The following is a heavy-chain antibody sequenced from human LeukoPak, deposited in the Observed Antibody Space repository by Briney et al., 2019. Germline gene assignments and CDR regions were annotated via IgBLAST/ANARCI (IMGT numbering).Heavy chain of an antibody. D-gene: IGHD1-26*01. Sequence: KASQTLPLTCSVSGGSISSDGYYWSWIRQPAGKGLEWIGHISASGSTNYNPSLRSRVTISIDTSQSQFSLKLSSVTAADTAVYYCAREKSGGNYIAYGVQGPMVTVST. CDR1: GGSISSDGYY. J-gene: IGHJ4*02. V-gene: IGHV4-61*09. CDR2: ISASGST. CDR3: AREKSGGNYIAY.